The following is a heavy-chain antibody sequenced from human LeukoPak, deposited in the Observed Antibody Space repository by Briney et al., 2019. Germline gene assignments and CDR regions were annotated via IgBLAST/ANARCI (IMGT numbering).Heavy chain of an antibody. CDR3: ARAKGDDYGSYNWFDP. Sequence: PSETLSLTCTVSGGSISSYYWSWIRQPPGKGLEWIGYIYYSGSTNYNPSLKSRVTISVDKSKNQFSLKLSSVTAADTAVYYCARAKGDDYGSYNWFDPWGQGTLVTVSS. V-gene: IGHV4-59*12. CDR1: GGSISSYY. J-gene: IGHJ5*02. D-gene: IGHD4-17*01. CDR2: IYYSGST.